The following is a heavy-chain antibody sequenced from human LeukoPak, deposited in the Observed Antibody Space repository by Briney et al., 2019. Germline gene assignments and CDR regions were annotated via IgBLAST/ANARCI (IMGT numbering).Heavy chain of an antibody. V-gene: IGHV4-39*01. CDR3: ARHSDVGVVEYGMDV. CDR1: GGSISSSSYY. CDR2: IYYSGST. J-gene: IGHJ6*02. Sequence: PSETLSLTCTVSGGSISSSSYYWGWLRQPPGKGLEWIGSIYYSGSTYYNPSLKSRVTISVDTSKNQFSLKLSSVTAADTAVYYCARHSDVGVVEYGMDVWGQGTTVTVSS.